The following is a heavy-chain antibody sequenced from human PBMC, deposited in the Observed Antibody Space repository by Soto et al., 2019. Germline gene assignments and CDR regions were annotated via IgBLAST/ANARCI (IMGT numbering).Heavy chain of an antibody. CDR2: IHAGNGNT. Sequence: ASVKVSCKASGYTFTSYAMHWVRQAPGQRLEWMGWIHAGNGNTKYSQNFQGRVTITRDTSASTAYMELSSLRSEDTAVYYCARAVVPAAQNWCDTWGQATLVTVSS. CDR3: ARAVVPAAQNWCDT. CDR1: GYTFTSYA. D-gene: IGHD2-2*01. J-gene: IGHJ5*02. V-gene: IGHV1-3*01.